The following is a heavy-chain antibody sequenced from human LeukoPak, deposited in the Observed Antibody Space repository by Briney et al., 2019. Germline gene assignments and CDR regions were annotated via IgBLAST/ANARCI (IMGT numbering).Heavy chain of an antibody. J-gene: IGHJ6*03. V-gene: IGHV3-48*03. CDR3: ARDRTGQQLISRKEYYYMDV. D-gene: IGHD4-11*01. Sequence: PGGSLRLSCAASGLTFSSYEMNWVRQAPGKGLEWVSYISSSGSTIYYADSVKGRFTISRDNAKHSLYLQMNSQRAEDTAVYCCARDRTGQQLISRKEYYYMDVWGKGTTVTISS. CDR2: ISSSGSTI. CDR1: GLTFSSYE.